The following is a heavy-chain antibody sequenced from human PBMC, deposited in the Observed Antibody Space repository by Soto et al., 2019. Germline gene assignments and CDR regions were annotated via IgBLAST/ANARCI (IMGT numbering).Heavy chain of an antibody. V-gene: IGHV3-23*01. J-gene: IGHJ4*02. CDR2: ISASVGST. Sequence: GGSLRLSCVGSGFRFSDYPLNWVRQAPGQGLEWVSAISASVGSTNYTDSVKGRFTISRDNSKNTLYLQMNSLRAEDTAVYYCAKGGQSYDYWGQGTLVTVSS. CDR3: AKGGQSYDY. D-gene: IGHD3-10*01. CDR1: GFRFSDYP.